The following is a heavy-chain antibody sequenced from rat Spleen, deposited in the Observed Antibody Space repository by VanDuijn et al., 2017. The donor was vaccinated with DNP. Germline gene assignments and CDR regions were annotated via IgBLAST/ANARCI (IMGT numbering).Heavy chain of an antibody. CDR3: ARHDNNLFDY. V-gene: IGHV5-25*01. D-gene: IGHD1-10*01. CDR2: MSPTTRSS. J-gene: IGHJ2*01. CDR1: GFSFRDYD. Sequence: EVQLVESGGGLVQPGRSLRLSCVASGFSFRDYDMAWVRQAPTKGLEWVACMSPTTRSSYYRDSVRGRFTVSRDDSTSTLYLQMDSLRSEDTATYFCARHDNNLFDYWGQGVMVTVSS.